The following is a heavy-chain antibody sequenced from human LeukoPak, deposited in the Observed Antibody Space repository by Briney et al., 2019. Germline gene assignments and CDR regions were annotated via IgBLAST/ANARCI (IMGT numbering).Heavy chain of an antibody. CDR2: ISGSGGST. CDR3: AKDLGIAAAALRIYYYYGMDV. Sequence: PGGSLRLSCAASGFTFSSYAMSWVRQAPGKGLEWVSAISGSGGSTYYADSVKGRFTISRDNSKNTLYLQMNSLRAEDTAVYYCAKDLGIAAAALRIYYYYGMDVWGQGTTVTVSS. CDR1: GFTFSSYA. J-gene: IGHJ6*02. D-gene: IGHD6-13*01. V-gene: IGHV3-23*01.